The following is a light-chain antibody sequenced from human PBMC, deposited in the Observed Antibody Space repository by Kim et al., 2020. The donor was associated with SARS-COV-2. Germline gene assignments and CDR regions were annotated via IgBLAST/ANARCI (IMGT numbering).Light chain of an antibody. J-gene: IGKJ1*01. V-gene: IGKV1-6*01. CDR1: QDMSTD. CDR2: GAT. CDR3: LQDYNYAT. Sequence: AASVGDRVTITCRASQDMSTDLGWYQQHPGKAPQLLIYGATILESGVPSRFSGSESGTDFTLTISSLQPEDLATYYCLQDYNYATFGQGTRVDIK.